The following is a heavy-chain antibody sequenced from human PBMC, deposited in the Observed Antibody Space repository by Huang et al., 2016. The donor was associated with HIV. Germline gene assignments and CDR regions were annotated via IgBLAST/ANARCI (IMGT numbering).Heavy chain of an antibody. CDR1: GGSFRSGNYY. CDR2: IYYSGST. Sequence: QLQLQESGPGLVKPSETLSLTCTVSGGSFRSGNYYWGGIRQPPGKVLGWIGSIYYSGSTYCNPALKSRVTITVDTSKNQFSLKMRSVTAADTAVYYCARLPGSITMIRGVITDPYWGQGTLVTVSS. D-gene: IGHD3-10*01. V-gene: IGHV4-39*01. J-gene: IGHJ4*02. CDR3: ARLPGSITMIRGVITDPY.